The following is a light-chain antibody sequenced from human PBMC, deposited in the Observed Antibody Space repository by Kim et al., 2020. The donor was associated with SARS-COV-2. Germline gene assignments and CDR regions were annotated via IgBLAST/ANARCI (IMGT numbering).Light chain of an antibody. CDR2: GKN. CDR3: NSRDSSGNFVV. V-gene: IGLV3-19*01. Sequence: SSELTQDPAVSVALGQTVRITCQGDSLRSYHASWYQQKPGQAPVLVIYGKNNRPSGIPDRFSGSSSGNTASLTITGAQAEDEADYYCNSRDSSGNFVVFG. J-gene: IGLJ2*01. CDR1: SLRSYH.